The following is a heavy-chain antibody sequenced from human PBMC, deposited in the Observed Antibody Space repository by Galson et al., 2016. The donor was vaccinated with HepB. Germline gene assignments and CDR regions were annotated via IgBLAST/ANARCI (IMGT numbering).Heavy chain of an antibody. CDR1: GDSINRGVFY. Sequence: SETLSLTCTLSGDSINRGVFYWGWIRQSPGRTLEWIGSIYYGGNTYYKSSLKSRTSISVDASKNQFSLKLSPVTAADTALYYCVRQTAMIRGVIDSWGLGTLVTVSS. J-gene: IGHJ4*02. V-gene: IGHV4-39*01. CDR2: IYYGGNT. CDR3: VRQTAMIRGVIDS. D-gene: IGHD3-10*01.